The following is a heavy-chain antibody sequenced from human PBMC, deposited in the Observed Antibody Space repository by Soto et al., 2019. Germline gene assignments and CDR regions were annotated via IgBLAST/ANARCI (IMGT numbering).Heavy chain of an antibody. CDR1: GFTFSSYA. CDR3: AKKVAVAGYYFDY. Sequence: QSGGSLRLSCAASGFTFSSYAMSWVRQAPGKGLEWVSAISGSGGSTYYADSVKGRFTISRDNSKNTLYLQMNSLRAEDTAVYYCAKKVAVAGYYFDYWGQGTLVTVSS. D-gene: IGHD6-19*01. V-gene: IGHV3-23*01. CDR2: ISGSGGST. J-gene: IGHJ4*02.